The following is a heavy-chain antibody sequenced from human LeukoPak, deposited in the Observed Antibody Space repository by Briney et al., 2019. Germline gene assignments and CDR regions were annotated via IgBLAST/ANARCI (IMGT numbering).Heavy chain of an antibody. Sequence: SGGSLRLSCAASGFTFSSYAMSWVRQAPGKGLEWVSAISGSGGSTYYADSVKGRFTISRDNSKNTLYLQMNSLRAEDTAVYYCAKDMTAYDSSGYYRYWGQGTLVTVSS. D-gene: IGHD3-22*01. J-gene: IGHJ4*02. CDR1: GFTFSSYA. CDR3: AKDMTAYDSSGYYRY. V-gene: IGHV3-23*01. CDR2: ISGSGGST.